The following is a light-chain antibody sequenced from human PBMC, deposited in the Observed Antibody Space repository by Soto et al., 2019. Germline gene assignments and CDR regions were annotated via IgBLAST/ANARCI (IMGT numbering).Light chain of an antibody. CDR2: GAS. CDR1: QSVSSYY. V-gene: IGKV3-20*01. J-gene: IGKJ4*02. Sequence: EIVLTQSPGTLSLSPGERATLSCRASQSVSSYYLAWYQRKPGQAPRLLIYGASSRATGIPDRFSGSGSGTDFTLTISRLEPEDFAVYYCQQYGSRQLTFGGGTKVDIK. CDR3: QQYGSRQLT.